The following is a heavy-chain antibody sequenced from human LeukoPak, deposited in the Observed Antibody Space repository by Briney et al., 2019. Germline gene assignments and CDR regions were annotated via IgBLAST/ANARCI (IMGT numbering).Heavy chain of an antibody. J-gene: IGHJ5*02. CDR2: INPNSGGT. V-gene: IGHV1-2*02. D-gene: IGHD2-2*01. CDR3: AREQYQLLNNWFDP. CDR1: GYTFTGYY. Sequence: ASVKASCKASGYTFTGYYMHWVRQAPGQGLEWMGWINPNSGGTNYAQKFQGRVTMTRDTSISTAYMELSRLRSDDTAVYYCAREQYQLLNNWFDPWGQGTLVTVSS.